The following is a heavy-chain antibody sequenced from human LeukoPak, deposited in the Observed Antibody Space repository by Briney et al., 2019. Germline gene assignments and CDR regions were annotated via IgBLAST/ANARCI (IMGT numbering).Heavy chain of an antibody. Sequence: GGSLRLSCAASGFTFSSYAMHWVRQAPGKGLEYVSAISSNGGSTYYANSVKGRFTIPRDNSKNTLYLQMGSLRAEDMAVYYCASGGDHGRYFDLWGRGTLVTVSS. J-gene: IGHJ2*01. CDR2: ISSNGGST. D-gene: IGHD2-21*02. CDR3: ASGGDHGRYFDL. CDR1: GFTFSSYA. V-gene: IGHV3-64*01.